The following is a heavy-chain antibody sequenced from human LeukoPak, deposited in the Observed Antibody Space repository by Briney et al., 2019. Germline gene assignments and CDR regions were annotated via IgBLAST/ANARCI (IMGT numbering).Heavy chain of an antibody. CDR3: ARGGRYYYYYMDV. Sequence: GGSLRLSCAASGFTVSSNYMTWVRQAPGKGLEWVSILYSSATTYYADSVTGRFTISRDNVKNSLYLQMNSLRAEDTAVYYCARGGRYYYYYMDVWGKGTTVTVSS. J-gene: IGHJ6*03. CDR2: LYSSATT. V-gene: IGHV3-53*01. CDR1: GFTVSSNY.